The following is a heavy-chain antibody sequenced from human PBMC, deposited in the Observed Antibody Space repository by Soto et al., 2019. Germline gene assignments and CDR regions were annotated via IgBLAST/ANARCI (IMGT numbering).Heavy chain of an antibody. CDR2: ISRNGGST. CDR3: ASGPEGYAFDI. Sequence: EVQLVESGGGLVQPGGSLRLSCAASGFTFSSYAMHWVRQAPGKGLECVSTISRNGGSTSYANSVKGRFSISRDNYKNTLLLQMGSLRAEDMAVYYCASGPEGYAFDIWGQGTMVTVSS. CDR1: GFTFSSYA. J-gene: IGHJ3*02. V-gene: IGHV3-64*01.